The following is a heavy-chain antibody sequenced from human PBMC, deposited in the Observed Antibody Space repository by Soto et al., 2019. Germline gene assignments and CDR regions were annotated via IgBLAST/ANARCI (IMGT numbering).Heavy chain of an antibody. CDR2: LGGSGNTI. V-gene: IGHV3-11*01. CDR3: ASPGSPARSSSWSLGY. J-gene: IGHJ4*02. Sequence: GGSLRLSCAASGFTVSDYYMTWIRQAPGKGLEWVSYLGGSGNTIYYADSVKGRFTISRDSAKNSLYLQMDSLRAEDTAVYFCASPGSPARSSSWSLGYWGQGTLVTVSS. CDR1: GFTVSDYY. D-gene: IGHD6-13*01.